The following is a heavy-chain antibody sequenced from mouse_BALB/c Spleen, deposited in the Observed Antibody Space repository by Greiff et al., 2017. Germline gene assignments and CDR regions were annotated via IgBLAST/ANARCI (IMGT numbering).Heavy chain of an antibody. V-gene: IGHV5-6*01. CDR3: ASPPITTVPSWFAY. D-gene: IGHD1-1*01. CDR2: ISSGGSYT. J-gene: IGHJ3*01. Sequence: EVKLMESGGDLVKPGGSLKLSCAASGFTFSSYGMSWVRQTPDKRLEWVATISSGGSYTYYPDSVKGRFTISRDNAKNTLYLQMSSLTSEDTAMYYCASPPITTVPSWFAYWGQGTLVTVSA. CDR1: GFTFSSYG.